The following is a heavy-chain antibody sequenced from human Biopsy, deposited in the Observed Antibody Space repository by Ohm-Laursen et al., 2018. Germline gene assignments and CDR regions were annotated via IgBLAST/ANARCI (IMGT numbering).Heavy chain of an antibody. Sequence: SETLSLTCTVSGYSISSDYRWGWIRQAPGKTLEWLGSIFKDGNTHYNPSLRSRLIISIDTSKNQFSLMMASVSGADTAVYFCARVGSGWAPFDKWGPGTLVTVPS. D-gene: IGHD6-19*01. CDR3: ARVGSGWAPFDK. CDR1: GYSISSDYR. J-gene: IGHJ4*02. CDR2: IFKDGNT. V-gene: IGHV4-38-2*02.